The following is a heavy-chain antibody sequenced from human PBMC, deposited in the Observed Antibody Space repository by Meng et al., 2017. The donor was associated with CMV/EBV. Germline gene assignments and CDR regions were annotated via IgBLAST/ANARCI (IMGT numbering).Heavy chain of an antibody. CDR2: IYYSGST. V-gene: IGHV4-39*07. D-gene: IGHD3-3*01. J-gene: IGHJ4*02. CDR1: GDSISSSSYY. CDR3: ARDLPPIFGVVDY. Sequence: QLQLQESGPGLVKPSETLSLTCTVSGDSISSSSYYWGWIRQPPGKGLEWIGSIYYSGSTYYNPSLKSRVTISVDTSKNQFSLKLSSVTAADTAVYYCARDLPPIFGVVDYWGQGTLVTVSS.